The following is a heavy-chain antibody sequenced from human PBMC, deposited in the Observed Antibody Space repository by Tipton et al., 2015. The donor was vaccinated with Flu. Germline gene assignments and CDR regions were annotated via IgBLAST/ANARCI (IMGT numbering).Heavy chain of an antibody. CDR2: IYHSGST. D-gene: IGHD3-22*01. J-gene: IGHJ4*02. Sequence: TLSLTCAVSGYSISSGYYWGWIRQPPGKGLEWIGSIYHSGSTYYNPSLKSRVTISVDTSKNQFSLKLSSVTAADTAVYSCGRTLYYYDSSGYYVGWGQGTLVTVSS. CDR3: GRTLYYYDSSGYYVG. CDR1: GYSISSGYY. V-gene: IGHV4-38-2*01.